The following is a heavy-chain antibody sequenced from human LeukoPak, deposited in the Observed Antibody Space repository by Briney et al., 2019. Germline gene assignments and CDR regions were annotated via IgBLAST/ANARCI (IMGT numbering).Heavy chain of an antibody. CDR3: AKGRSTSWKASYYFDY. CDR1: GFTFSSYA. CDR2: ISASGGGT. D-gene: IGHD2-2*01. Sequence: PGGSLRLSCAASGFTFSSYAMTWVRQAPGKELEWVSVISASGGGTSYADSVKGRSTISRDNSKNMLYLQMNSLSVEDTAVYYCAKGRSTSWKASYYFDYWGQGTQLTVSS. J-gene: IGHJ4*02. V-gene: IGHV3-23*01.